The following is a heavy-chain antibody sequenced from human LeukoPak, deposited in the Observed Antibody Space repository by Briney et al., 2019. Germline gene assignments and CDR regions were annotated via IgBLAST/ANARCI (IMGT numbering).Heavy chain of an antibody. CDR3: AREVNSSSEPFDY. CDR2: INPKSGGT. V-gene: IGHV1-2*02. CDR1: GYTFTGYY. Sequence: ASVKVSCKASGYTFTGYYIHWVHQAPGQGLEWMGWINPKSGGTNYAQKFQGRVTMTRDTSITTAYVELSRLITDDTAVYYCAREVNSSSEPFDYWGQGTLVTVSS. J-gene: IGHJ4*02. D-gene: IGHD6-6*01.